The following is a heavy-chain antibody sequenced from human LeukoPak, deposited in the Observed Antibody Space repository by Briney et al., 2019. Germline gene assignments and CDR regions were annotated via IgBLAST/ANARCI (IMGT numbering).Heavy chain of an antibody. CDR2: ISSSGST. J-gene: IGHJ5*02. CDR3: AKDLYSAIDWFDP. D-gene: IGHD2-2*01. CDR1: GDSISSGDYY. V-gene: IGHV4-61*02. Sequence: SETPSLTCTVSGDSISSGDYYWSWIRQPAGKGLEWIGRISSSGSTNYNPSLKSRVTISVDTSKNQFSLKLSSVTAADTAVYYCAKDLYSAIDWFDPWGQGTLVTVSS.